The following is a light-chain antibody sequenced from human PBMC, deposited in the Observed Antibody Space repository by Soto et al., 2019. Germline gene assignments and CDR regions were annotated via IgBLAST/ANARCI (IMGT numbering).Light chain of an antibody. V-gene: IGLV2-14*01. CDR3: SSYTSSSTLV. CDR1: SSDISIYNY. Sequence: QSALTQPASVSGSPGQSITISCTGTSSDISIYNYVSWYQQHPGKAPKLIIYEVSNRPSGISNRFSGAKSGNTASLTISGLQVEDEADYYCSSYTSSSTLVFGTGTKVTVL. CDR2: EVS. J-gene: IGLJ1*01.